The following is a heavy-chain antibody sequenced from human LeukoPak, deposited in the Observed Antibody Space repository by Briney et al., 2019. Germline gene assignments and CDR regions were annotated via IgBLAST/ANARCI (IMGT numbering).Heavy chain of an antibody. CDR2: INHSGST. V-gene: IGHV4-34*01. CDR1: GGSFSGYY. CDR3: ARSHDYVSPWAYFDY. Sequence: PSETLSLTCAVYGGSFSGYYWSWIRQPPGKGLEWIGEINHSGSTNYNPSLKSRVTISVDTSKNQFSLKLSSVTAADTAVYYCARSHDYVSPWAYFDYWGQGTLVTVSS. D-gene: IGHD3-16*01. J-gene: IGHJ4*02.